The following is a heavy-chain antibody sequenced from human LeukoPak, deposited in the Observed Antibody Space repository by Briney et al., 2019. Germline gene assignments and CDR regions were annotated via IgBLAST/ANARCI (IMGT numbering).Heavy chain of an antibody. V-gene: IGHV3-23*01. CDR3: AELGITMIGGV. Sequence: ASVKVSCKASGYTFTSYGISWVRQAPGQGLEWVSAISGSGGSTYYADSVKGRFTISRDNAKNSLYLQMNSLRAEDTAVYYCAELGITMIGGVWGKGTTVTISS. J-gene: IGHJ6*04. CDR1: GYTFTSYG. D-gene: IGHD3-10*02. CDR2: ISGSGGST.